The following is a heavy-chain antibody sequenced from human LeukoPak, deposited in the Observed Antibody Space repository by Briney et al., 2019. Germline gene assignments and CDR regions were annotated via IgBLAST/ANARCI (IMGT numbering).Heavy chain of an antibody. CDR3: ARDGAGSGLYYFDY. V-gene: IGHV3-20*04. J-gene: IGHJ4*02. CDR1: GFTFDDYG. CDR2: INWNGGST. Sequence: GRSLRLSCAASGFTFDDYGMSWVRQASGKGLEWVSGINWNGGSTGYADSVKGRFTISRDNAKNSLYLQMNSLRAEDTALYYCARDGAGSGLYYFDYWGQGTLVTVSS. D-gene: IGHD6-19*01.